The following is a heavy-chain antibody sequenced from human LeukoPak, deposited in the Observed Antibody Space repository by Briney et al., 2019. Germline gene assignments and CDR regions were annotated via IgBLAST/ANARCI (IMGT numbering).Heavy chain of an antibody. Sequence: SETLSLTCTVSGGSISSYYWSWIRQPPGEGLEWIGYIYYSGSTNYNPSLKSRVTISVDTSKNQFSLKLSSVTAADTAVHYCARETYYYDSSGYKEDAFDIWGQGTMVTVSS. J-gene: IGHJ3*02. D-gene: IGHD3-22*01. V-gene: IGHV4-59*01. CDR1: GGSISSYY. CDR3: ARETYYYDSSGYKEDAFDI. CDR2: IYYSGST.